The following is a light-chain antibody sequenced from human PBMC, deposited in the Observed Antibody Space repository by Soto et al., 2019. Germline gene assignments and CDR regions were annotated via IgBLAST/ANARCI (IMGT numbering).Light chain of an antibody. CDR2: EDI. V-gene: IGLV2-23*01. J-gene: IGLJ2*01. CDR3: CSYAGGTSVV. CDR1: SSDVGRYNL. Sequence: QSALTQPASVSGSPGQSITISCTGSSSDVGRYNLVSWYQQHPGKAPKLIIYEDIERPSGVSNRFSGSKSGNAASLTISGLQTEDEADYYCCSYAGGTSVVFGVGTKLTVL.